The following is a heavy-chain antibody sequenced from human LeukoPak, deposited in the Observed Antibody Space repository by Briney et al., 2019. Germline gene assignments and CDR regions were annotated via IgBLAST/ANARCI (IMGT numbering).Heavy chain of an antibody. CDR2: ISSSSSYI. D-gene: IGHD3-10*01. CDR1: GFTFSSYS. CDR3: ARDLVVRGVIINYYYGMDV. J-gene: IGHJ6*02. Sequence: GGSLRLSCAASGFTFSSYSMNWVRQAPGKGLEWVSSISSSSSYIYYADSVKGRCTISRDNAKNSLYLQMNSLRAEDTAVYYCARDLVVRGVIINYYYGMDVWGQGTTVTVSS. V-gene: IGHV3-21*01.